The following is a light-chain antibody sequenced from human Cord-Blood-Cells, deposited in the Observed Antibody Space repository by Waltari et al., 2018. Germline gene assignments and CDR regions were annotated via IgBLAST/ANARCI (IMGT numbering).Light chain of an antibody. J-gene: IGLJ3*02. CDR3: QSYDSSLSGSV. CDR2: GNS. V-gene: IGLV1-40*01. CDR1: RSNIVAGSE. Sequence: QSVLTLPPSGSAAPVHRVTIASTGSRSNIVAGSEVLWYQQLPGTAPKLLIYGNSNRPSGVPDRFSGSKSGTSASLAITGLQAEDEADYYCQSYDSSLSGSVFGGGTKLTVL.